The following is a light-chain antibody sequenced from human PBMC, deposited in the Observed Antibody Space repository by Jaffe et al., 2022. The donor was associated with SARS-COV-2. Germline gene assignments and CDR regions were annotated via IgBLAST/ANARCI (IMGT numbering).Light chain of an antibody. J-gene: IGKJ4*01. CDR2: AAS. CDR3: QQYGSSPLT. CDR1: QSVSNNF. V-gene: IGKV3-20*01. Sequence: EIVLTQSPGTLSLSPGGRATLSCRASQSVSNNFLAWYRQKVGQAPRLLIYAASSRATGIPDRFSGSGSGTDFTLTISRLEPEDFAVYYCQQYGSSPLTFGGGTKVEIK.